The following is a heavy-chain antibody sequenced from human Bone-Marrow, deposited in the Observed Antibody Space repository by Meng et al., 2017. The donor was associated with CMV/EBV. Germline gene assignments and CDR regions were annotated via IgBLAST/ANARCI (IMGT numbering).Heavy chain of an antibody. Sequence: GESLKISCAASGFTFSNYAMTWVRQAPGKGLEWVSSISSSSSYIYYADSVKGRFTISRDNAKNSLYLQMNSLRAEDTAVYYCATSITIFVVPSWGQGTLVTLSS. D-gene: IGHD3-3*01. CDR2: ISSSSSYI. J-gene: IGHJ5*02. CDR1: GFTFSNYA. CDR3: ATSITIFVVPS. V-gene: IGHV3-21*01.